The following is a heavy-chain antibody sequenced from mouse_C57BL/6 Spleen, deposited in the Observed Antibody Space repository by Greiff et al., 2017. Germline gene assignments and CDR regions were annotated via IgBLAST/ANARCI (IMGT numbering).Heavy chain of an antibody. CDR3: ARGYDGYYGYYAMDY. J-gene: IGHJ4*01. Sequence: EVKLMESEGGLVQPGSSMKLSCTASGFTFSDYYMAWVRQVPEKGLEWVANINYDGSSTYYLDSLKSRFIISRENAKNILYLQMSSLKSEDTATYYCARGYDGYYGYYAMDYWGQGTSVTVSS. CDR1: GFTFSDYY. D-gene: IGHD2-3*01. CDR2: INYDGSST. V-gene: IGHV5-16*01.